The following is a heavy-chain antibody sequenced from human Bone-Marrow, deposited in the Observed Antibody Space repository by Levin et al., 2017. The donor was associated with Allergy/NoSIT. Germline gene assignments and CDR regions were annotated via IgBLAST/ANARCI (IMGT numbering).Heavy chain of an antibody. V-gene: IGHV4-30-4*01. J-gene: IGHJ6*02. CDR2: IYPSEST. CDR1: GDSFSSGDYY. D-gene: IGHD2-2*01. Sequence: NPSETLSLTCTVSGDSFSSGDYYWSWIRQSPGKGLEWIGYIYPSESTYYNPSLKSRLTISIDSTKNNFSLKLKSVTAADTATYYCARASSFCSNIACYTSYYLGMDVWGQGTTVTVSS. CDR3: ARASSFCSNIACYTSYYLGMDV.